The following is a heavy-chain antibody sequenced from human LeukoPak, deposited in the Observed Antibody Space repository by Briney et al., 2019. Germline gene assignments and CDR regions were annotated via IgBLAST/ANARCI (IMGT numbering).Heavy chain of an antibody. Sequence: SETLSLTCTVSGYSISSGYFWGWIRQPPGKGLEWIGSIYHSGTTYYNPSLKSRVTISVDTSKNQFSLKLTSVTAADTAVYYCARDRRGSSSWYDRSGQYNWFDPWGQGTLVTVSS. CDR1: GYSISSGYF. CDR2: IYHSGTT. D-gene: IGHD6-13*01. V-gene: IGHV4-38-2*02. CDR3: ARDRRGSSSWYDRSGQYNWFDP. J-gene: IGHJ5*02.